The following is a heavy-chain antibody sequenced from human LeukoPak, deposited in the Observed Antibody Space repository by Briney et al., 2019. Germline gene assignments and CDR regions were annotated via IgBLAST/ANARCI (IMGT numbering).Heavy chain of an antibody. J-gene: IGHJ6*02. CDR2: VSNTERTT. CDR3: ARDSFHYYGMDV. CDR1: GFSFSSHE. V-gene: IGHV3-48*03. Sequence: GGSLRLSCVASGFSFSSHEMKWVRQAPGKGLEWVSYVSNTERTTRYADSVKGRFTISRDNAKNSLYLQMNSLRAEDTAVYYCARDSFHYYGMDVWGQGTTVTVSS.